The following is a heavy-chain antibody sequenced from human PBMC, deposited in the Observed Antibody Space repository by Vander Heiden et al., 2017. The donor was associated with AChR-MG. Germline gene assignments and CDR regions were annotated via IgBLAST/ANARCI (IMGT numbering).Heavy chain of an antibody. CDR3: AKDRRQQREYYFDY. CDR2: IYHSGST. Sequence: QVQLQESGPGLVKPSGTLSLTCAVSGGSISSSNWWSWVRQPPGKGLEWIGEIYHSGSTNYNPALKSRVTISVDKSKNQFSLKLRSVTAADTAVYYFAKDRRQQREYYFDYWGQGTLVTVSS. J-gene: IGHJ4*02. D-gene: IGHD6-13*01. CDR1: GGSISSSNW. V-gene: IGHV4-4*02.